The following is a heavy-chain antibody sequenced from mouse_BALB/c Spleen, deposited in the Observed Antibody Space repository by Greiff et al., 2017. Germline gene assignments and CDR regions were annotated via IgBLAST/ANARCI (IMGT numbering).Heavy chain of an antibody. CDR3: ARSEYGLYYFDY. CDR2: IRNKANGYTT. V-gene: IGHV7-3*02. CDR1: GFTFTDYY. J-gene: IGHJ2*01. D-gene: IGHD2-10*02. Sequence: DVKLVESGGGLVQPGGSLRLSCATSGFTFTDYYMSWVRQPPGKALEWLGFIRNKANGYTTEYSASVKGRFTISRDNSQSILYLQMNTLRAEDSATYYCARSEYGLYYFDYWGQGTTLTVSS.